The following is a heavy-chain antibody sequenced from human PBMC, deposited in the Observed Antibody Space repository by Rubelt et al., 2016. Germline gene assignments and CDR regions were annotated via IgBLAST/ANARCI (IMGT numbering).Heavy chain of an antibody. Sequence: EVQLVQSGAEVKKPGESLRISCKGSGYSFTSYWISRVRQMPGKGLEWMGRIDSRYSYTNYNPSFQGHVTIAADKSSSTAYLQWSSLKASDTAMYYCARIPGSGSSEINWFDPWGQGTLVTVSS. CDR1: GYSFTSYW. CDR2: IDSRYSYT. D-gene: IGHD3-10*01. V-gene: IGHV5-10-1*03. CDR3: ARIPGSGSSEINWFDP. J-gene: IGHJ5*02.